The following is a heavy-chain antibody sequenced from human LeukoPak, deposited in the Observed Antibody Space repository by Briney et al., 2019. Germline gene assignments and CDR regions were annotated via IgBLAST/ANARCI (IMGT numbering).Heavy chain of an antibody. CDR1: GFTFSDAW. CDR2: IKSKSDGGTT. D-gene: IGHD1-1*01. CDR3: TTGKTDDYYFDY. Sequence: GGSLRLSCAASGFTFSDAWMNWVRQAPGKGLEWVGRIKSKSDGGTTDYAAPVKGRFTISRDGSKDTLYLQMNSLKTEDTAMYYCTTGKTDDYYFDYWDQGTLVTVSS. J-gene: IGHJ4*02. V-gene: IGHV3-15*07.